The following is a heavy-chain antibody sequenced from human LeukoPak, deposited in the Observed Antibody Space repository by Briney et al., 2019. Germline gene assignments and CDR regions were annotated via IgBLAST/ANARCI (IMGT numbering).Heavy chain of an antibody. CDR3: ARVVGYYGSGIWDY. CDR2: IYYSGST. CDR1: GGSISSSSYY. D-gene: IGHD3-10*01. V-gene: IGHV4-39*07. Sequence: SETLSLTCTVSGGSISSSSYYWGWIRQPPGKGLEWIGSIYYSGSTYYNPSLKSRVTISVDTPKNQFSLKLSSVTAADTAVYYCARVVGYYGSGIWDYWGQGTLVTVSS. J-gene: IGHJ4*02.